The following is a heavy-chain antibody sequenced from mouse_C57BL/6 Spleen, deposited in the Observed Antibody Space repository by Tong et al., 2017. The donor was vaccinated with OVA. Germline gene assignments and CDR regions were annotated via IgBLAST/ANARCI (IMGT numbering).Heavy chain of an antibody. CDR1: GFTFSDYG. J-gene: IGHJ4*01. V-gene: IGHV5-17*03. Sequence: EVQLQESGGGIVKPGGSLKLSCAASGFTFSDYGMHWVRQAPEKGLEWVAYISSGSSTIYYADTVKGRFTISRDNAKNTLFLQMSSLKSEDTAMYYCARQGGLLREGYAMDYWGQGTSVTVSS. CDR2: ISSGSSTI. CDR3: ARQGGLLREGYAMDY. D-gene: IGHD1-1*01.